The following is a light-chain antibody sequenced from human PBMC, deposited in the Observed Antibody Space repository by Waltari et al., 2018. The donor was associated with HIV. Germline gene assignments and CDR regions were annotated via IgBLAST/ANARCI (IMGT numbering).Light chain of an antibody. CDR2: RSN. V-gene: IGLV1-47*01. J-gene: IGLJ3*02. CDR3: AAWDDSLSGPV. Sequence: QSVVTQPPSASGTPGQRVTISCSGSSSNIGSNYVSWYQQVPGTAPKVLIYRSNQRPSGVPDRFSGSKSGTSASLAISGLRSEDEADYYCAAWDDSLSGPVFGGGTKLTVL. CDR1: SSNIGSNY.